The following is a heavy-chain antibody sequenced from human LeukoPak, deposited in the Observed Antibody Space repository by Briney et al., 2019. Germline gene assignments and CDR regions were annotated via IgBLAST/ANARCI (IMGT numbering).Heavy chain of an antibody. CDR1: GYTFTSYY. J-gene: IGHJ3*02. V-gene: IGHV1-46*01. Sequence: ASVKVSCKASGYTFTSYYMHWVRQAPGQGLEWMGIINPSGGGTSYAQKFQGRVTMTRDMSTSTVYMELSSLRSEDTAVYYCARVAYCSSTSCYAGAFDIWGQGTMVTVSS. CDR3: ARVAYCSSTSCYAGAFDI. CDR2: INPSGGGT. D-gene: IGHD2-2*01.